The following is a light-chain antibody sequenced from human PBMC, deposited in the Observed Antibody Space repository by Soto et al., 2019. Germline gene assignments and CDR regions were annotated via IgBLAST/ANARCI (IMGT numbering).Light chain of an antibody. J-gene: IGKJ4*01. Sequence: DIQLTQSPSFLSASVGDRVTISCRASQGISDYLAWYQQKPGQAPKLLIYGASTLQSGVPSRFSGSASGTEFTLTISRLQPEDFAPYFCQQFNAYPLTFGEGPSWRSN. CDR2: GAS. CDR1: QGISDY. V-gene: IGKV1-9*01. CDR3: QQFNAYPLT.